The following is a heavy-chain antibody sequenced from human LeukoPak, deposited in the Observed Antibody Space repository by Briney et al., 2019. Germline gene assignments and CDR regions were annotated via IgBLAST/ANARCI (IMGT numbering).Heavy chain of an antibody. CDR1: GGCISSGGYY. Sequence: SETLSLTCTVSGGCISSGGYYWSWIRQPPGKGLEWIGYIYHSGSTYYNPSLKSRVTISVDRSKNQFSLKLSSVTAADTAVYYCARGAYYHDYWGQGTLVTVSS. CDR2: IYHSGST. V-gene: IGHV4-30-2*01. J-gene: IGHJ4*02. CDR3: ARGAYYHDY. D-gene: IGHD3-10*01.